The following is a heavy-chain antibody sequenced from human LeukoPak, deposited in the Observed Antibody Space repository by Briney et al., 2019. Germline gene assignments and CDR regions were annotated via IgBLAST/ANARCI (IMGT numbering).Heavy chain of an antibody. D-gene: IGHD3-22*01. CDR2: IYTGGNT. CDR1: GFTVDSNY. CDR3: ARGDDSGYYDYFDY. V-gene: IGHV3-53*01. J-gene: IGHJ4*02. Sequence: PGGSLRLSCAASGFTVDSNYLSWVRQAPGKGLEWVSTIYTGGNTYYAASVKGRFTISRDFSKNTVFLHMNSLRAEDTAMYYCARGDDSGYYDYFDYWGQGAPVTVSS.